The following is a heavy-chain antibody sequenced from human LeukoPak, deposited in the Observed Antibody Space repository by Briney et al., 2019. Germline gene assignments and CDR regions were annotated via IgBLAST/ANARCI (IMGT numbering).Heavy chain of an antibody. D-gene: IGHD3-22*01. J-gene: IGHJ4*02. V-gene: IGHV3-15*01. CDR2: IKSKTDGGTT. CDR1: GFTFSSYA. Sequence: GGSLRLSCAASGFTFSSYAMSWVRQAPGKGLEWVGRIKSKTDGGTTDYAAPVKGRFTISRDDSKNTLYLQMNSLKTEDTAVYYCTTLYYYDSSYWGQGTLVTVSS. CDR3: TTLYYYDSSY.